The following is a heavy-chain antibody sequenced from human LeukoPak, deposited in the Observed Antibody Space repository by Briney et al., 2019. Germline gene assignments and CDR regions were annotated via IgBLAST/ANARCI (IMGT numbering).Heavy chain of an antibody. D-gene: IGHD3-22*01. J-gene: IGHJ5*02. CDR1: GGSISSYY. CDR3: ARVSNYYDSSGPPQGWFDP. CDR2: IYYSGST. Sequence: SETLSLTCTVSGGSISSYYWSWIRQPPGKGLEWIGYIYYSGSTNYNPSLKSRITISVDTSKNQFSLKLSSVTAADTAVYYCARVSNYYDSSGPPQGWFDPWGQGTLVTVSS. V-gene: IGHV4-59*01.